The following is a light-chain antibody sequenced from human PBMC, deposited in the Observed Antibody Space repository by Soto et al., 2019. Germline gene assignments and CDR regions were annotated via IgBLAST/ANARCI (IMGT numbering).Light chain of an antibody. V-gene: IGKV3-15*01. J-gene: IGKJ4*01. CDR1: RTIDTY. CDR2: GAS. CDR3: QQYDAWPPGT. Sequence: DIVMTQSPAFVSASLGERVTLSCRASRTIDTYLAWFQHRLGQPPRLLIFGASVRAPGVPPRFSGGGSGTEFTLTINSLRSEEFAVYFCQQYDAWPPGTFGGGTTVEI.